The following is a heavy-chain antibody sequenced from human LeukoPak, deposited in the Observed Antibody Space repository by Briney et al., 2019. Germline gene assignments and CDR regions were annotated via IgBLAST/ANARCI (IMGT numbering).Heavy chain of an antibody. CDR2: INAGNGNT. Sequence: ASVKVSCKASEYTFTSYAMHWVRQAPGQRLEWMGWINAGNGNTKYSQKFQGRVTITRDTSASTAYMELSSLRSEDTAVYYCASGHTITMDGFDPWGQGTLVTVSS. CDR1: EYTFTSYA. V-gene: IGHV1-3*01. J-gene: IGHJ5*02. D-gene: IGHD3-10*01. CDR3: ASGHTITMDGFDP.